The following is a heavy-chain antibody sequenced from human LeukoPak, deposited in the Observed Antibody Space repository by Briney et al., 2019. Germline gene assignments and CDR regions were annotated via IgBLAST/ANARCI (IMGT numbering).Heavy chain of an antibody. J-gene: IGHJ4*02. V-gene: IGHV4-39*07. D-gene: IGHD4-17*01. Sequence: PSETLSLTCTVSGGSISSSSYYWGWIRQPPGKGLEWIGSIYYSGSTYYNPSLKSRVTISVDTSKNQFSLKLSSVTAADTAVYYCARVGYGAGPDYWGQGTLVTVSS. CDR2: IYYSGST. CDR3: ARVGYGAGPDY. CDR1: GGSISSSSYY.